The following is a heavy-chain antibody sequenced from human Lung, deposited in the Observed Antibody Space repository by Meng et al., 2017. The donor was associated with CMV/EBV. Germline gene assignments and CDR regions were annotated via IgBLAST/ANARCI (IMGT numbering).Heavy chain of an antibody. Sequence: QVHLHESGPGMVNPSEPLSLLCTVSGGSIRSHYWSWIRQPAGKGLEWIGRIYTSGSTNYNPSLQSRVPMSVDTSKNQFSLKLSSVTAADTAVYYCARGSRDEAFQHWGQGTLVTVSS. CDR1: GGSIRSHY. D-gene: IGHD5-24*01. CDR2: IYTSGST. J-gene: IGHJ1*01. V-gene: IGHV4-4*07. CDR3: ARGSRDEAFQH.